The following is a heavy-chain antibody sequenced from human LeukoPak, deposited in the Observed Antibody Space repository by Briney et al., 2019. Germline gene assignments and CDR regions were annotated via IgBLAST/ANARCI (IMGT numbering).Heavy chain of an antibody. CDR1: GFTFSSYG. V-gene: IGHV3-23*01. CDR2: ISGRGTST. J-gene: IGHJ6*02. CDR3: AKDLSGRRDGHLEWYYGMDV. Sequence: PGGSLRLSCAASGFTFSSYGMGWVRQAPGKGLEWVSAISGRGTSTYYAESVKGRFTISRDNSKNTLYLQMNSLRAEDTAVYYCAKDLSGRRDGHLEWYYGMDVWGQGTTVTVSS. D-gene: IGHD3-3*01.